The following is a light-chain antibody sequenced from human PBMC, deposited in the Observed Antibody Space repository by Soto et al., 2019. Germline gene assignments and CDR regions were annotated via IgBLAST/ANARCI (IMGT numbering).Light chain of an antibody. CDR2: AAS. V-gene: IGKV1-39*01. CDR1: QSISTY. J-gene: IGKJ3*01. Sequence: IQMTQSPSSLSASVGDRVTITCRASQSISTYLIWYQQKPGKAPKRLIYAASSLQSGVPSRFSGSGSGADFTLTIRRLEPEDFAVYYCQHYGSTPLTFGPGTKVDIK. CDR3: QHYGSTPLT.